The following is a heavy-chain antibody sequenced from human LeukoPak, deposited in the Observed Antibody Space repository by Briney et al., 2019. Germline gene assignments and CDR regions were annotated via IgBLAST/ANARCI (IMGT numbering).Heavy chain of an antibody. Sequence: GSLRLSCAASGFTFGSYSMNWVRQAPGKGLEWVSSISSSSSYIYYADSVKGRFTISRDNAKNSLYLQMNSLRAEDTAVYYCARGIVGATSPGYWGQGTLVTVSS. CDR2: ISSSSSYI. CDR1: GFTFGSYS. V-gene: IGHV3-21*01. D-gene: IGHD1-26*01. CDR3: ARGIVGATSPGY. J-gene: IGHJ4*02.